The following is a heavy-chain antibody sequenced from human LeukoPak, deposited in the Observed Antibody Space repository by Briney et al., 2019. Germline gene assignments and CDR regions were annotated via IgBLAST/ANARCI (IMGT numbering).Heavy chain of an antibody. Sequence: SLRLSCAASGFXFNSXAIHXVXQAPGKGXXWXXXISYDGSNKYYADSVKGRFTISRDNSKNTLYLQLNSLRPEDTAVYYCARDQLAYSGYDTLFDYWGQGTLVTVSS. V-gene: IGHV3-30*04. CDR2: ISYDGSNK. D-gene: IGHD5-12*01. CDR3: ARDQLAYSGYDTLFDY. CDR1: GFXFNSXA. J-gene: IGHJ4*02.